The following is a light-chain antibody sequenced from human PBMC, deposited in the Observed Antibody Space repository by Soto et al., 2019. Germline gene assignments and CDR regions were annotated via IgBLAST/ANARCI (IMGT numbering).Light chain of an antibody. CDR1: QSVSTNF. V-gene: IGKV3-20*01. CDR2: GAS. J-gene: IGKJ1*01. Sequence: EIVLTQSPGTLSLSPGEGATLSCRASQSVSTNFFAWYQQKTGQAPRLLIYGASTRATGIPDRFSGSGSGTDFTLTISRLEPEDFAVYYCQQYGRTSWTFGRGTKVEIK. CDR3: QQYGRTSWT.